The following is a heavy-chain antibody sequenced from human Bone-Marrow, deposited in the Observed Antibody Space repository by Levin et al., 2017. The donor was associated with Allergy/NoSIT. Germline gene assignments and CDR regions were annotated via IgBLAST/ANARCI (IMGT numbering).Heavy chain of an antibody. V-gene: IGHV3-11*05. Sequence: GGSLRLSCAASGFTFSDYYMSWIRQAPGKGLEWVSYISSSSSYTNYADSVKGRFTISRDNAKNSLYLQMNSLRAEDTAVYYCARGAVAGASQGDYYYYYMDVWGKGTTVTVSS. J-gene: IGHJ6*03. CDR1: GFTFSDYY. CDR2: ISSSSSYT. D-gene: IGHD6-19*01. CDR3: ARGAVAGASQGDYYYYYMDV.